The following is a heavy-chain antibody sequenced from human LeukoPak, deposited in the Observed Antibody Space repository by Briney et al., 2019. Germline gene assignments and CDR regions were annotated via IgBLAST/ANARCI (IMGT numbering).Heavy chain of an antibody. D-gene: IGHD2-15*01. CDR3: ARSNHCSGGSCYSAWFDP. J-gene: IGHJ5*02. V-gene: IGHV3-74*01. Sequence: GGSLRLSCADSGFTFSSYWMHWVRQAPGKGLVWVSRINSYGSSTSYADSVRGRFTISRDNAENTLYLQMNSLRAEDTAVYYCARSNHCSGGSCYSAWFDPWGQGTLATVSS. CDR1: GFTFSSYW. CDR2: INSYGSST.